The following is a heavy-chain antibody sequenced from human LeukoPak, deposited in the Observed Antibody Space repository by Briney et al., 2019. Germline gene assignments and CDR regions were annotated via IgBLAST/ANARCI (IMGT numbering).Heavy chain of an antibody. Sequence: ASVRLSCKASGYTFTSYDINWVRQATGQGLEWMGWINPNSGNTGYAEKFQGRVTITRDNSKSTAYMELSNLRSEDTAVYYCAGRSDYYDSSAYVYWGQGTLVTVSS. CDR3: AGRSDYYDSSAYVY. V-gene: IGHV1-8*01. D-gene: IGHD3-22*01. CDR1: GYTFTSYD. CDR2: INPNSGNT. J-gene: IGHJ4*02.